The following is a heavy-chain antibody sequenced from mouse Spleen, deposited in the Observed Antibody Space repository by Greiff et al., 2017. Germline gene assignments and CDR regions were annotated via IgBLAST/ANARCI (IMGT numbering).Heavy chain of an antibody. CDR3: TRGGSSYPYYFDY. CDR2: ISSGGSYT. V-gene: IGHV5-6-4*01. J-gene: IGHJ2*01. Sequence: EVMLVESGGGLVKPGGSLKLSCAASGFTFSSYTMSWVRQTPEKRLEWVATISSGGSYTYYPDSVKGRFTISRDNAKNTLYLQMSSLKSEDTAMYYCTRGGSSYPYYFDYWGQGTTLTVSS. CDR1: GFTFSSYT. D-gene: IGHD1-1*01.